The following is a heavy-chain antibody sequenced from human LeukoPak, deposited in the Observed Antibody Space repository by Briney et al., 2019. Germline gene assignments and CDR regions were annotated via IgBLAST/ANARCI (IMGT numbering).Heavy chain of an antibody. CDR3: ARSSMPRLHKYYFDY. Sequence: PGGSVRLFCAASGFTFSNYGMHWVRQAPGKGLEWVALIWYDGSNKYYADSVNVRVTLSRDNSKNTLYLQMNSLRVEDTAAYYCARSSMPRLHKYYFDYWGQGTGDRL. CDR2: IWYDGSNK. J-gene: IGHJ4*02. CDR1: GFTFSNYG. V-gene: IGHV3-33*01. D-gene: IGHD5-18*01.